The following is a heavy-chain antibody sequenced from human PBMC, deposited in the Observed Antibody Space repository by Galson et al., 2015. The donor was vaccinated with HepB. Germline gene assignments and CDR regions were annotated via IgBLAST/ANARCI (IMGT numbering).Heavy chain of an antibody. D-gene: IGHD6-6*01. V-gene: IGHV3-30*18. CDR1: GFTFSSYG. CDR3: AKDRIAARPTYFDY. Sequence: SLRLSCAASGFTFSSYGMHWVRQAPGKGLEWVAVISYDGSNKYYADSVKGRFTISRDNSKNTLYLQMNSLRAEDTAVYYCAKDRIAARPTYFDYWGQGTLVTVSS. CDR2: ISYDGSNK. J-gene: IGHJ4*02.